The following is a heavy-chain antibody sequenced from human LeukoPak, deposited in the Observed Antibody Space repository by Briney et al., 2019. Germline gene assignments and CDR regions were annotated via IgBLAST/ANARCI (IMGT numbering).Heavy chain of an antibody. Sequence: GGSLRLSCAASGFTFSSYTMSWVRQAPGKGLEWVSTITTSDGNTYYADSVKGRFTVSRDNSKNTLYLQMNSLRAEDTAVYYCAKRFRGTSGLYYFDSWGQGTLVTVSS. CDR3: AKRFRGTSGLYYFDS. D-gene: IGHD2/OR15-2a*01. CDR1: GFTFSSYT. V-gene: IGHV3-23*01. J-gene: IGHJ4*02. CDR2: ITTSDGNT.